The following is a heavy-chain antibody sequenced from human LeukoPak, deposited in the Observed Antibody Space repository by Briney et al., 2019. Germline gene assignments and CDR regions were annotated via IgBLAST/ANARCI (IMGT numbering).Heavy chain of an antibody. V-gene: IGHV3-33*01. CDR2: IWYDGSNK. Sequence: PGGSLRLSCAASGFTFSSYGMHWVRQAPGKGLECVAVIWYDGSNKYYVDSVKGRFTISRDNSKNTLYLQMNSLRAEDTAVYYCARLTASRALDYWGQGTLVTVSS. CDR1: GFTFSSYG. J-gene: IGHJ4*02. D-gene: IGHD5-18*01. CDR3: ARLTASRALDY.